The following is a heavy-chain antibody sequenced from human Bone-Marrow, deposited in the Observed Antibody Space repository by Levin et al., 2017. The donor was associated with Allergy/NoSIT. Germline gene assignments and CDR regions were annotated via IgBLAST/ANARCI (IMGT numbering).Heavy chain of an antibody. Sequence: ASVKVSCKSSGYTFTIYRISWVRQVPGQGLEWMGWISTYNNISNYAPRFQDRVIMTTDPSTSTAYMELRSLRSDDTAMYYCARQYYYDTSGYHCFDYWGQGTLVTVSS. CDR3: ARQYYYDTSGYHCFDY. D-gene: IGHD3-22*01. CDR1: GYTFTIYR. J-gene: IGHJ4*02. CDR2: ISTYNNIS. V-gene: IGHV1-18*01.